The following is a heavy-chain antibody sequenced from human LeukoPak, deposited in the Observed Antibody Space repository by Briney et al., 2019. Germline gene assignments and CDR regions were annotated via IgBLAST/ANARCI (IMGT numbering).Heavy chain of an antibody. CDR3: AKDRYASSGFDY. D-gene: IGHD3-22*01. Sequence: GRSLRLSCAASGFTFSSYGMHWVRQAPGKGLEWVAVISYDGSNKYYADSVKGLFTISRDNSKNTLYLQMNSLRAEDTAVYYCAKDRYASSGFDYWGQGTLVTVSS. V-gene: IGHV3-30*18. J-gene: IGHJ4*02. CDR2: ISYDGSNK. CDR1: GFTFSSYG.